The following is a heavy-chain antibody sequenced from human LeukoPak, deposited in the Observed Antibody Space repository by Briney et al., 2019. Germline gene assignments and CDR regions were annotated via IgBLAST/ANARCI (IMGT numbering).Heavy chain of an antibody. CDR3: ARFIAAPYYFDY. V-gene: IGHV3-30*02. CDR1: GFTFSDYG. Sequence: GGSLRLSCAASGFTFSDYGMNWVRQTPGKGLEWLAFIQNDGSNTFYADSVKGRFTISRDNSKNTLYLQMTSLRAEDTAVYYCARFIAAPYYFDYWGRGTLVTVSS. CDR2: IQNDGSNT. D-gene: IGHD6-13*01. J-gene: IGHJ4*02.